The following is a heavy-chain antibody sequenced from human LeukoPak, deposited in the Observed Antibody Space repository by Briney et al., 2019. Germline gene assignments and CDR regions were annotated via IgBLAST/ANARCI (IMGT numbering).Heavy chain of an antibody. CDR2: INHSGST. CDR1: GGSFSGYY. CDR3: ARHLGLQLWLRYFDY. J-gene: IGHJ4*02. V-gene: IGHV4-34*01. D-gene: IGHD5-18*01. Sequence: PSETLSLTCAVYGGSFSGYYWSWIRQPPGKGLEWIGEINHSGSTNYNPSLKSRVTISVDTSKNQFSLKLSSVTAADTAVYYCARHLGLQLWLRYFDYWGQGTLVTVSS.